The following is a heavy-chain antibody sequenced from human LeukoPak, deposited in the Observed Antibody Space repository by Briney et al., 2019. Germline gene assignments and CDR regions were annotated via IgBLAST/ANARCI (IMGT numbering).Heavy chain of an antibody. V-gene: IGHV4-59*02. J-gene: IGHJ6*02. CDR1: GDSVSGYY. CDR3: ARDAGHQLSRRNYYAMDV. Sequence: SETLSLTCIVSGDSVSGYYWNWIRQPPGKGLEWIGYTHHSGNTLYNPSLKSRVTTSVDTSKNQFSLRVSSVTAADTAVYYCARDAGHQLSRRNYYAMDVWGQGTTVTVSS. D-gene: IGHD2-2*01. CDR2: THHSGNT.